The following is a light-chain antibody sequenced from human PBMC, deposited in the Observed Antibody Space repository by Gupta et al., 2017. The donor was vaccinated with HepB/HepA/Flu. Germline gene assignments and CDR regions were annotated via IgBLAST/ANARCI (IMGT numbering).Light chain of an antibody. J-gene: IGKJ1*01. CDR2: DAS. Sequence: DIQLTQSPSFLSASVGDRVTITCRASQGISSYLAWYQQKPGKAPNLLIYDASTLQSGVPSRFSGSSSGTEFTLTVSSLQPEDFATYYCQHMNSFPRAFGQGTKVEIK. V-gene: IGKV1-9*01. CDR3: QHMNSFPRA. CDR1: QGISSY.